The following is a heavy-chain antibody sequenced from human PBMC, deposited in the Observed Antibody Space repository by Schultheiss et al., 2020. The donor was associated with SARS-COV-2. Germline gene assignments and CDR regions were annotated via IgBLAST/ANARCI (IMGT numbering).Heavy chain of an antibody. D-gene: IGHD6-13*01. Sequence: ASVKVSCKASGYTFTGYYMHWVRQAPGQGLEWLGCLNPNSGDTYYGQEFQGWVTMTRDTSISTAYMELSRLRSDDTAVYYCARDLRVAAASQTYYYYGMDVWGQGTTVTVSS. V-gene: IGHV1-2*04. CDR3: ARDLRVAAASQTYYYYGMDV. CDR2: LNPNSGDT. J-gene: IGHJ6*02. CDR1: GYTFTGYY.